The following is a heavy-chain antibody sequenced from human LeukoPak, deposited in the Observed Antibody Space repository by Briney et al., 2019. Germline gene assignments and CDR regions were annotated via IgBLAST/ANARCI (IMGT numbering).Heavy chain of an antibody. D-gene: IGHD5-18*01. CDR2: INSDGSST. CDR1: GFTFSSYW. J-gene: IGHJ4*02. V-gene: IGHV3-74*01. Sequence: GGSLRLSCAASGFTFSSYWMHWVRQAPGKGLVWVSRINSDGSSTSYADSVKGRFTISRDNAKNTLYLQMNSLRAEDTVVYYCARAPGYSYGYRWGQGTLVTVSS. CDR3: ARAPGYSYGYR.